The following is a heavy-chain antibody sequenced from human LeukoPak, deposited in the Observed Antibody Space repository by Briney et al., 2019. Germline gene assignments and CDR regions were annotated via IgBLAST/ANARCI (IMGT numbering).Heavy chain of an antibody. V-gene: IGHV4-34*01. Sequence: SETLSLTCAVYGGSFSGYYWSWIRQPPGKGLEWIGSIYYSGSTYYNPSLKSRVTISVDTSKNQFSLKLSSVTAADTAVYYCARVDVPNYFDYWGQGTLVTVSS. J-gene: IGHJ4*02. CDR2: IYYSGST. CDR3: ARVDVPNYFDY. CDR1: GGSFSGYY.